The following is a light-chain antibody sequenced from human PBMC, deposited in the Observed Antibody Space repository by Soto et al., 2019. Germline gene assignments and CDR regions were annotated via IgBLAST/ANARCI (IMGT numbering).Light chain of an antibody. J-gene: IGKJ1*01. CDR3: QQYNNWPRT. CDR1: QSVGTN. Sequence: ELVLTQSPATLSVSPGERATLSCRASQSVGTNFAWYQQKPGQAPRLLIYAASIRATGIPARFSGSGSGTEFAPNISSLQSEDFAVYYCQQYNNWPRTFGQGTKVDIK. V-gene: IGKV3-15*01. CDR2: AAS.